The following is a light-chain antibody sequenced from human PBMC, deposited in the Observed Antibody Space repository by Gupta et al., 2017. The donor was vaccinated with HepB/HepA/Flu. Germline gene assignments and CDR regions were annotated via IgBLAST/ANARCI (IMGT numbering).Light chain of an antibody. CDR3: QQRCDWPLT. CDR1: QIVSHY. V-gene: IGKV3-11*01. Sequence: VFTPSPATLSLSPGEGATLSCRASQIVSHYLAWYQQRPAQAPSLLIYDSSKWATVVPARFSGSGSGTDFTLTISGLQPEDSAIYFCQQRCDWPLTFGGGTKVEIK. J-gene: IGKJ4*01. CDR2: DSS.